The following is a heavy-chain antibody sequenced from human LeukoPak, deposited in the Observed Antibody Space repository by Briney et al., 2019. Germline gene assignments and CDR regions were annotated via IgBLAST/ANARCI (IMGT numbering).Heavy chain of an antibody. V-gene: IGHV3-48*01. CDR1: GFTFSSYS. Sequence: PGGSLRLSCAASGFTFSSYSMNWVRQAPGKGLEWVSYISSSSSTIYYADSVKGRFTISRDNAKNSLYLQMSSLRAEDTAIYYCAKELQWHLRSYHFDYWGPGTLVTVSS. D-gene: IGHD6-19*01. J-gene: IGHJ4*02. CDR3: AKELQWHLRSYHFDY. CDR2: ISSSSSTI.